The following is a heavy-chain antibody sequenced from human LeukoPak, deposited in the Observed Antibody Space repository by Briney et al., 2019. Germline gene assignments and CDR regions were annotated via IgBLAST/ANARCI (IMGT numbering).Heavy chain of an antibody. CDR1: GYTFTNHG. CDR2: ITPYNGYT. J-gene: IGHJ3*02. Sequence: ASVKVSCKASGYTFTNHGIHWVRQAPGQGFEWMGWITPYNGYTNYALKFQDRVTMTTDTSTSTVYMELRSLISDDTALYYCARRSSDDAFDIWGQGTMVTVSS. CDR3: ARRSSDDAFDI. V-gene: IGHV1-18*01.